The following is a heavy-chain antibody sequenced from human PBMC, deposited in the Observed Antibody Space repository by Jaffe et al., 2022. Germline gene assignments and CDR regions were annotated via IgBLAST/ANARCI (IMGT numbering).Heavy chain of an antibody. D-gene: IGHD5-12*01. V-gene: IGHV3-15*01. CDR1: GFTFSNAW. CDR3: TTDHVVATDTNYYMDV. CDR2: IKSKTDGGTT. J-gene: IGHJ6*03. Sequence: EVQLVESGGGLVKPGGSLRLSCAASGFTFSNAWMSWVRQAPGKGLEWVGRIKSKTDGGTTDYAAPVKGRFTISRDDSKNTLYLQMNSLKTEDTAVYYCTTDHVVATDTNYYMDVWGKGTTVTVSS.